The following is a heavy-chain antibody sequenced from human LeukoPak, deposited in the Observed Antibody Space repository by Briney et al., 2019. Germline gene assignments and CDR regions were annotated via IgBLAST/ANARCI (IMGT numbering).Heavy chain of an antibody. Sequence: GGSLRLSCAASGFTFSSYGMHWVRQAPGKGLEWVPDISYGGSNKYYADSVKGRFTISRDNSKNTLYLQMNTLRAEDTAVYYCAKYGEQLATENAFDIWGQGTMVTVSS. CDR1: GFTFSSYG. J-gene: IGHJ3*02. CDR2: ISYGGSNK. D-gene: IGHD6-6*01. CDR3: AKYGEQLATENAFDI. V-gene: IGHV3-30*18.